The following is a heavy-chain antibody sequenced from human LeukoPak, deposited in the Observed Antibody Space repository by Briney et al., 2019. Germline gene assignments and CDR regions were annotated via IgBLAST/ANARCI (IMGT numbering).Heavy chain of an antibody. V-gene: IGHV3-15*01. CDR1: EFTFINAW. J-gene: IGHJ3*02. Sequence: PGGSLRLSCAASEFTFINAWMSWVRRAPGKGLEWVRRIKSKTDGATTDYAAPVKGRFTISRDDSKSILYLQLNSAKTEDTAVYYCAKDPNYYDTNAFDTWGQGTMVTVSS. CDR2: IKSKTDGATT. CDR3: AKDPNYYDTNAFDT. D-gene: IGHD3-22*01.